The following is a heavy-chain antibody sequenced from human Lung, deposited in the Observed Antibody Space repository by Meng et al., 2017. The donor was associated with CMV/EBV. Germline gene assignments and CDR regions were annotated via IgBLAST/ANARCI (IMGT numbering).Heavy chain of an antibody. V-gene: IGHV4-4*02. CDR3: LRRSGGSV. CDR2: IPHRGSS. J-gene: IGHJ1*01. D-gene: IGHD3-10*01. Sequence: QVQLRESGPALVKPAETLSLTCAVSGDSITNHNWWSWVRQPPGKGLEWIGEIPHRGSSAYNPSLKSRVSMSIDKSKNQFSLKLTSVTAADTAVYHCLRRSGGSVWGQGTLVTVSS. CDR1: GDSITNHNW.